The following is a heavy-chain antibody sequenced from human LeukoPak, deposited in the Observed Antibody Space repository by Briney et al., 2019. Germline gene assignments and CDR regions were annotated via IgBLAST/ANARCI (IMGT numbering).Heavy chain of an antibody. V-gene: IGHV3-7*01. Sequence: PGGSLRLSCGVSGFTFSNYWMYWVRQAPGKGLEWVANIKQDGSEIFYLDSVKGRFTISRDNTKNSLYLQMNSLRAEDAALYYCAAGDAMDCWGQGTLVSVSS. CDR3: AAGDAMDC. CDR1: GFTFSNYW. CDR2: IKQDGSEI. J-gene: IGHJ4*02.